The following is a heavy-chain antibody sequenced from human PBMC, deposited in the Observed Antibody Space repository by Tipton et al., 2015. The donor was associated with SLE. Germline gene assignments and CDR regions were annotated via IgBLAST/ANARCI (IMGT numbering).Heavy chain of an antibody. CDR1: GGSISSYY. Sequence: TLSLTCTVSGGSISSYYWSWIRQPPGKGLEWIGYIYYRGSTNYSPSLKSRVTISLDTSKTQFSLKLRSVTAADTAIYYCARGGYSSGWYRDYFVYCGQGTLVTVSS. V-gene: IGHV4-59*01. J-gene: IGHJ4*02. CDR3: ARGGYSSGWYRDYFVY. CDR2: IYYRGST. D-gene: IGHD6-19*01.